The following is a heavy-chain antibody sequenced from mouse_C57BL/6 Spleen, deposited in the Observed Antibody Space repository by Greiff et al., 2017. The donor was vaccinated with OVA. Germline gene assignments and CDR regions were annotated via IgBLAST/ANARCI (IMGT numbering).Heavy chain of an antibody. CDR3: ARNYPGSSYDWYFDV. CDR1: GFSLTSYG. J-gene: IGHJ1*03. V-gene: IGHV2-2*01. CDR2: IWSGGST. D-gene: IGHD1-1*01. Sequence: QVQLKESGPGLVQPSQSLSITCTVSGFSLTSYGVHWVRQSPGKGLEWLGVIWSGGSTDYNAAFISRLSISKDNSKSQVCFKMNSLQADDTAIYDCARNYPGSSYDWYFDVWGTGTTVTVSS.